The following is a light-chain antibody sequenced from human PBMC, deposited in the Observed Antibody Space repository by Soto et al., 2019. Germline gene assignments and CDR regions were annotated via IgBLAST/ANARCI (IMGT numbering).Light chain of an antibody. CDR3: SSYSNTSTLYV. CDR2: DVN. CDR1: SKDVGGYNY. J-gene: IGLJ1*01. V-gene: IGLV2-14*01. Sequence: QSVLTQPASVSGFPGQSITISCTGTSKDVGGYNYVSWYQKHPGKAPKLKIYDVNKRPSGVSNRFSGSKSGNTASLTISGIQAEDEADYYCSSYSNTSTLYVFGTGTKVTVL.